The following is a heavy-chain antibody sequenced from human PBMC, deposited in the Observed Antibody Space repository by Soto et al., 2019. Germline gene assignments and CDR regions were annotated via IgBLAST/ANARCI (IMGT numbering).Heavy chain of an antibody. Sequence: GGSLRLSCAASGFTFSDYYMSWIRQAPGKGLEWVSYISSSGSTIYYADSVKGRFTISRDNAKNSLYLQMNSLRAEDTAVYYCARDCCPLHYYDSSGLRDYFDYWGQGTLVTVSS. V-gene: IGHV3-11*01. J-gene: IGHJ4*02. CDR3: ARDCCPLHYYDSSGLRDYFDY. CDR1: GFTFSDYY. D-gene: IGHD3-22*01. CDR2: ISSSGSTI.